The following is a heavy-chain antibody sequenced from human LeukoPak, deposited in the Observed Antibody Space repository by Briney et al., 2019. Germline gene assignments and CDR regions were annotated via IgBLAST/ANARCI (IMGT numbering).Heavy chain of an antibody. V-gene: IGHV1-46*03. Sequence: ASVKVSCKASGYTFTSYYMRWVRQAPGQGLEWMGIINPSGGSTSYAQKFQGRVTMTRDTSTSTAYMELSSLRSEDTAVYYCASAYCGGDGYGSRGLSADYWGQGTLVTVSS. J-gene: IGHJ4*02. D-gene: IGHD2-21*01. CDR3: ASAYCGGDGYGSRGLSADY. CDR1: GYTFTSYY. CDR2: INPSGGST.